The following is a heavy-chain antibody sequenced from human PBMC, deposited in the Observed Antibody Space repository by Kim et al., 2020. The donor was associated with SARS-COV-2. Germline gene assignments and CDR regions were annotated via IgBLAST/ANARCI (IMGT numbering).Heavy chain of an antibody. V-gene: IGHV3-23*01. CDR1: GFTFSSYA. CDR2: ISGSGGST. CDR3: AKGSDYYDSSGYIL. J-gene: IGHJ4*02. D-gene: IGHD3-22*01. Sequence: GGSLRLSCAASGFTFSSYAMSWVRQAPGKGLEWVSAISGSGGSTYYADSVKGRFTISRDNSKNTLYLQMNSLRAEDTAVYYCAKGSDYYDSSGYILWGQGTLVTVSS.